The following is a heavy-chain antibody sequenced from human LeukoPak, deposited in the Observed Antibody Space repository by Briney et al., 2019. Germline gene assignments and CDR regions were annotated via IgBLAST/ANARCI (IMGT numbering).Heavy chain of an antibody. V-gene: IGHV3-21*01. CDR2: ISSSSSYI. CDR3: ARVRPYSSSWYSGDYYMDV. CDR1: GFTFSSYS. J-gene: IGHJ6*03. D-gene: IGHD6-13*01. Sequence: GGSLRLSCAASGFTFSSYSMNWVRQAPGKGLEWVSSISSSSSYIYYADSVKGRFTISRDNAKNSLYLQMNSPRAEDTAVYYCARVRPYSSSWYSGDYYMDVWGKGTTVTISS.